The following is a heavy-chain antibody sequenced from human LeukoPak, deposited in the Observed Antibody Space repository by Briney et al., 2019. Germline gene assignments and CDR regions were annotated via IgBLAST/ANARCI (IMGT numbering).Heavy chain of an antibody. Sequence: GGSLRLSCAASGFTFSSYSMNWLRQAPGKGLEWVSYISSSSTIYDADSVKGRFTISRDNAKNSLYLQMNSLRAEDTAVYYCAGSPLYDFWSGYSYFDYWGQGTLVTVSS. CDR3: AGSPLYDFWSGYSYFDY. CDR1: GFTFSSYS. CDR2: ISSSSTI. D-gene: IGHD3-3*01. J-gene: IGHJ4*02. V-gene: IGHV3-48*01.